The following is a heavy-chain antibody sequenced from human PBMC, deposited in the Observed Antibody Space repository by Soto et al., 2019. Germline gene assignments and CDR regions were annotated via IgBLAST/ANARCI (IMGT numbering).Heavy chain of an antibody. V-gene: IGHV3-30-3*01. CDR2: ISYDGSNK. Sequence: PGGSLRLSCAASGSTFSSYAMHWVRQAPGKGLEWVAVISYDGSNKYYADSVKGRFTISRDNSKNTLYLQMNSLRAEDTAVYYCARDLENYYYYGMDVWGQGTTVTVSS. CDR1: GSTFSSYA. CDR3: ARDLENYYYYGMDV. J-gene: IGHJ6*02.